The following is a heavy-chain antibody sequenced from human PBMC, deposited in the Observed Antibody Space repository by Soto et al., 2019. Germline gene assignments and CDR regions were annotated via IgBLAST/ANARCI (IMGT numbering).Heavy chain of an antibody. D-gene: IGHD2-15*01. J-gene: IGHJ6*02. CDR2: IYYSGST. CDR3: ARVQVMLQAAGDV. CDR1: GGSLSTSGHY. Sequence: QVQLQESGPGLVKPSQTLSLTCTVSGGSLSTSGHYWSWIRQHPGKGLEWIGYIYYSGSTYYNPSLKSRVTMSVDTSKNQFSLKVSSVTAADTAVYYCARVQVMLQAAGDVWGQGTTVTVSS. V-gene: IGHV4-31*03.